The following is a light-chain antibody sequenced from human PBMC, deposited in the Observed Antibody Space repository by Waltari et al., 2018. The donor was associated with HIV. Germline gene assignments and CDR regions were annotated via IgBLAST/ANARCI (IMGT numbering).Light chain of an antibody. CDR1: RSTIGAGFD. J-gene: IGLJ2*01. CDR2: GNN. Sequence: QSVLPQPPSVSGAPGQRVTISCTGSRSTIGAGFDLHWYQQLPGTAPNRLLYGNNNRPSGVPDRFSGSKSGTSASLAITGLQAEDDADYYCQSYDTSLSGPVFGGGTKLTVL. CDR3: QSYDTSLSGPV. V-gene: IGLV1-40*01.